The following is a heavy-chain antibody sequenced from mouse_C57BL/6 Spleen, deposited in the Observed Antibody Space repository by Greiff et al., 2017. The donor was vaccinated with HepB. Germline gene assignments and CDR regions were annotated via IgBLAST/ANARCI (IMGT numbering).Heavy chain of an antibody. D-gene: IGHD1-1*01. J-gene: IGHJ2*01. V-gene: IGHV5-17*01. Sequence: DVHLVESGGGLVKPGGSLKLSCAASGFTFSDYGMHWVRQAPEKGLEWVAYISSGSSTIYYADTVKGRFTISRDNAKNTLFLQMTSLRSEDTAMYYCARSYYGSSYGGVDYWGQGITLTVSS. CDR1: GFTFSDYG. CDR2: ISSGSSTI. CDR3: ARSYYGSSYGGVDY.